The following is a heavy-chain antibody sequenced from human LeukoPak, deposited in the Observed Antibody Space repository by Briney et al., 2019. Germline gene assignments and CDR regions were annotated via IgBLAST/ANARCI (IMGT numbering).Heavy chain of an antibody. Sequence: GGSLRLSCADSGFIFSGHWVTWVRQAPGKGLEWVANINQDGSVTWYVDSVKGRFTLSRDNAKNSVYLQMNSLRADDTAVYFCARDAGWGHFDYWGQGTLLTVSS. CDR1: GFIFSGHW. V-gene: IGHV3-7*01. CDR3: ARDAGWGHFDY. J-gene: IGHJ4*02. D-gene: IGHD1-26*01. CDR2: INQDGSVT.